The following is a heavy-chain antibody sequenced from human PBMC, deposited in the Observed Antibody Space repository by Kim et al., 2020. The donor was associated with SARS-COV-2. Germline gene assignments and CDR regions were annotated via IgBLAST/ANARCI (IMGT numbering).Heavy chain of an antibody. Sequence: GGSLRLSCAASGFSFSTYDMHWVRQAPGKAPEWVASLSYDGTNKYYAASVKGRFTMSRDNSENTLSLQMDSLRPEDTAVYYCAKDSGLYDFWGHGTLVTVSS. CDR3: AKDSGLYDF. V-gene: IGHV3-30*18. CDR1: GFSFSTYD. J-gene: IGHJ4*01. D-gene: IGHD3-10*01. CDR2: LSYDGTNK.